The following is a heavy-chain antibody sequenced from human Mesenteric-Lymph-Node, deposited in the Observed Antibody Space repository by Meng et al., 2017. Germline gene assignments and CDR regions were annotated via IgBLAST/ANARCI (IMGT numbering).Heavy chain of an antibody. Sequence: SETLSLTCTVSGGSISSADYYWSWIRQPPGKGLEWIGYIFYSGSTYYNPSLKSRVTISLDTSKTQFSLKLSSVTAADTAVYYCARDRGDSGRNDALDIWGQGTTVTVSS. J-gene: IGHJ3*02. CDR2: IFYSGST. CDR1: GGSISSADYY. D-gene: IGHD3-10*01. V-gene: IGHV4-31*03. CDR3: ARDRGDSGRNDALDI.